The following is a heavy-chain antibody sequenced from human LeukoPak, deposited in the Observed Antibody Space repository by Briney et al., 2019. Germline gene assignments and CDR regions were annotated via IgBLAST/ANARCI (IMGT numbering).Heavy chain of an antibody. D-gene: IGHD6-6*01. V-gene: IGHV4-59*01. Sequence: PSETLSLTCTVSGGSISSYYWSWIRQPPGKGLEWIGYIYYSGSTNYNPSLKSRVTISVDTSKNQFSLKLSSVTAADTAVYYCASSVIAARPFDYWGQGTLVTVSS. J-gene: IGHJ4*02. CDR3: ASSVIAARPFDY. CDR1: GGSISSYY. CDR2: IYYSGST.